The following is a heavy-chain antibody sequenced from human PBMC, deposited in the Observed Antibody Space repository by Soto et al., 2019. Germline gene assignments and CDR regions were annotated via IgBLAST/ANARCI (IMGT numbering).Heavy chain of an antibody. V-gene: IGHV3-21*01. J-gene: IGHJ6*02. D-gene: IGHD3-3*01. Sequence: SGRTLRLSCSASGLTFSSYSMNCVRQAPGKRLEWVSSISSSSSYIYYADSVKGRFTISRDNAKNSLYLQMNSLRAEETAVYYCARVSDFWSGRLHDCNLRGYDGMDGWGHGTRVTLSS. CDR3: ARVSDFWSGRLHDCNLRGYDGMDG. CDR2: ISSSSSYI. CDR1: GLTFSSYS.